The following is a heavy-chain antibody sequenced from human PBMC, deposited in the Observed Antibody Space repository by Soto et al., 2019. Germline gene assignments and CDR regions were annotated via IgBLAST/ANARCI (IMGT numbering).Heavy chain of an antibody. CDR3: ATSVPHYYYYGMDV. J-gene: IGHJ6*02. V-gene: IGHV1-18*01. Sequence: ASVKVSCKASGYTFTSYGISWVRQAPGQGLEWMGWISAYNGNTNYAQKLQGRVTMTTDTSTSTAYMELRSLRSDDTAVYYCATSVPHYYYYGMDVWGQGTTVTVSS. CDR1: GYTFTSYG. CDR2: ISAYNGNT. D-gene: IGHD2-2*01.